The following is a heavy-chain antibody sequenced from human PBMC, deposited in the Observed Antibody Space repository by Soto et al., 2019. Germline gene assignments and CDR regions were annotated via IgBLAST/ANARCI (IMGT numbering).Heavy chain of an antibody. CDR3: VRQGLNRMSPVLATSDY. CDR2: IHPGDSDT. V-gene: IGHV5-51*01. CDR1: GYIFTNYW. D-gene: IGHD1-26*01. Sequence: PGESLKISWKGSGYIFTNYWIAWVRQMPGKGLEWMGIIHPGDSDTRYTPSFHGQVTISVDSSTSTACLQWSSLEASDTAIYYCVRQGLNRMSPVLATSDYWGQGTLVPVSS. J-gene: IGHJ4*02.